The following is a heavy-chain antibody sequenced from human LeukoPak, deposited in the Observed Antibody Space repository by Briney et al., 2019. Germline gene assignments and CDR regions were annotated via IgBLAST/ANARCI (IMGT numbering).Heavy chain of an antibody. CDR2: INPNSGGT. V-gene: IGHV1-2*05. D-gene: IGHD1-7*01. CDR3: ASDPLVGVRITGTVRFEP. J-gene: IGHJ5*02. Sequence: AALKVSCRACGYTFTGCYMHGGRRAPGQGGEGRGRINPNSGGTNHAQQFQGRVTLPRNTYIRQAYMELSRLRSDDTDVYYCASDPLVGVRITGTVRFEPWGQGTLVTVSS. CDR1: GYTFTGCY.